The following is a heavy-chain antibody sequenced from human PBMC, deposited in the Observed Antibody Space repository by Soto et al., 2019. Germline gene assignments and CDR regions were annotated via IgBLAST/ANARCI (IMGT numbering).Heavy chain of an antibody. CDR3: ARVKRGGISPPVWYFDY. CDR1: GGSVSSGTYY. D-gene: IGHD2-8*01. CDR2: IYYSGST. V-gene: IGHV4-61*01. Sequence: PSETLSLTCTVSGGSVSSGTYYWSWIRQPPGKGLVWIGYIYYSGSTNYNPSLKSRVTISVDTSKNQFSLNLSSVTAADTAVYYCARVKRGGISPPVWYFDYWGQGTLVTVSS. J-gene: IGHJ4*02.